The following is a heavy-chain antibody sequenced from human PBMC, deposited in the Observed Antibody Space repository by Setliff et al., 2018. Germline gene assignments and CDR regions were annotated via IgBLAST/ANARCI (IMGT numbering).Heavy chain of an antibody. D-gene: IGHD1-7*01. J-gene: IGHJ5*02. Sequence: ASVKVSCKTSGYPFTDYYIHWVRQAPGQGLEWMGRINPNSGATNFAQKFQGRVTMTRDTSISTAYMELSRLRSDDTAVYYCARGSGTTSWFDPWGQGTLVTVSS. CDR1: GYPFTDYY. CDR3: ARGSGTTSWFDP. V-gene: IGHV1-2*06. CDR2: INPNSGAT.